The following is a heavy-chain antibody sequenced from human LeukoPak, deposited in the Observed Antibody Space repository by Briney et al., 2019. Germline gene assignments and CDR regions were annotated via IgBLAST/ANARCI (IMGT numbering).Heavy chain of an antibody. V-gene: IGHV4-4*07. Sequence: SETLSLTCTVSGGSISSYYWSWIRQPAGKGLEWIGRIYTSGSTNYNPSLKSRVTMSVDTSKNQFSLKLSSVTAADTAVYYCAREKVGVRGYYYYMDVWGKGTTVTVSS. J-gene: IGHJ6*03. CDR3: AREKVGVRGYYYYMDV. CDR2: IYTSGST. CDR1: GGSISSYY. D-gene: IGHD2-15*01.